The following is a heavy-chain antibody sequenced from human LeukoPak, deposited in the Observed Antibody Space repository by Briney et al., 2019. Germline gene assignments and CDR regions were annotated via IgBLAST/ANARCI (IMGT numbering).Heavy chain of an antibody. J-gene: IGHJ3*02. CDR1: GFTVSSNY. CDR3: ARPRDGYDDAFDI. V-gene: IGHV3-66*02. Sequence: GGSLRLSCAASGFTVSSNYMSRVRQAPGKGLEWVSVIYSGGSTYYADSVKGRFTISRDNSKNTLYLQMNSLRAEDTAVYYCARPRDGYDDAFDIWGQGTMVTVSS. CDR2: IYSGGST. D-gene: IGHD5-24*01.